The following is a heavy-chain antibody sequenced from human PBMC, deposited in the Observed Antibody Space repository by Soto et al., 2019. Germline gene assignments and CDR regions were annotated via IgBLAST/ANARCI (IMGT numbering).Heavy chain of an antibody. CDR2: IYYSGST. CDR3: AGSDYYDSSGYYPVFDY. Sequence: KASETLSLTCTVSGGSISSSSYYWGWIRQPPGKGLEWIGSIYYSGSTYYNPSLKSRVTISVDTSKNQFSLKLSSVTAADTAVYYCAGSDYYDSSGYYPVFDYWGQGTLVTVSS. CDR1: GGSISSSSYY. V-gene: IGHV4-39*01. J-gene: IGHJ4*02. D-gene: IGHD3-22*01.